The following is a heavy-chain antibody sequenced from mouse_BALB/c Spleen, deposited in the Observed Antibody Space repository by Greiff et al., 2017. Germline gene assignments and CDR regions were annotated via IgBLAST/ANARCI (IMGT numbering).Heavy chain of an antibody. CDR3: ALYDYDAFYAMDY. J-gene: IGHJ4*01. V-gene: IGHV1-14*01. Sequence: VQLKQSGPELVKPGASVKMSCKASGYTFTSYVMHWVKQKPGQGLEWIGYINPYNDGTKYNEKFKGKATLTSDKSSSTAYMELSSLTSEDSAVYYCALYDYDAFYAMDYWGQGTSVTVSS. CDR1: GYTFTSYV. CDR2: INPYNDGT. D-gene: IGHD2-4*01.